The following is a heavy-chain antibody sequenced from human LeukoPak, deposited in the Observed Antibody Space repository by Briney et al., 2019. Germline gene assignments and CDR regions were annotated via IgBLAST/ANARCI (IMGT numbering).Heavy chain of an antibody. CDR1: GFTFSSYG. V-gene: IGHV3-30*03. Sequence: SGGSLRLSCAASGFTFSSYGMHWVRQAPGKGLEWVAVISYDGDNKYFADSVKGRFAISRDNSKNTLYLQMNSLRAEDTAVYYCARGGGYDSSGRPFDYWGQGALVTVSS. J-gene: IGHJ4*02. CDR2: ISYDGDNK. D-gene: IGHD3-22*01. CDR3: ARGGGYDSSGRPFDY.